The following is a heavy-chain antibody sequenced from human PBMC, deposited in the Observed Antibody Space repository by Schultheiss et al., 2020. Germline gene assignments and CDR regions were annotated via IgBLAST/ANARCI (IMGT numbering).Heavy chain of an antibody. J-gene: IGHJ6*02. CDR3: AREYSGSSVYYYYVMDV. Sequence: GESLKISCAASGFTFSDYYMSWIRQAPGKGLEWVSYISSSSSYTNYADSVKGRFTISRDNAKNSLYLQMNSLRAEDTAVYYCAREYSGSSVYYYYVMDVWGQGTTVTVSS. CDR1: GFTFSDYY. D-gene: IGHD6-6*01. CDR2: ISSSSSYT. V-gene: IGHV3-11*06.